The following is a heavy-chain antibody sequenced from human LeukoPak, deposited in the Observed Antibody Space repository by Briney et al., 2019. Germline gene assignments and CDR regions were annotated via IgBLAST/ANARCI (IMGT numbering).Heavy chain of an antibody. Sequence: VSVKVSCKASGYTFTSYGISWVRQAPGQGLEWMGWINAYNGNTNYAQKLQGRVTMTTDTSTSTAYMELGSPRSDDTAVYYCARAPITMIVVAINLFDYWGQGTLVAVSS. V-gene: IGHV1-18*01. D-gene: IGHD3-22*01. CDR3: ARAPITMIVVAINLFDY. J-gene: IGHJ4*02. CDR1: GYTFTSYG. CDR2: INAYNGNT.